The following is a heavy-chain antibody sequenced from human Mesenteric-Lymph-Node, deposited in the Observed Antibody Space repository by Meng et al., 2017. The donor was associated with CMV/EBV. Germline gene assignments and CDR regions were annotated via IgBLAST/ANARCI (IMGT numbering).Heavy chain of an antibody. D-gene: IGHD5-18*01. CDR2: INPSGGST. CDR1: GYTFTSYY. CDR3: ARGKGYSYGPPIAAAAPDY. V-gene: IGHV1-46*01. Sequence: VKVSCKASGYTFTSYYMHWVRQAPGQGLEWMGIINPSGGSTSYAQKFQGRVTMTRDTSTSTVYMELSSLRSEDTAVYYCARGKGYSYGPPIAAAAPDYWGQGTLVTVSS. J-gene: IGHJ4*02.